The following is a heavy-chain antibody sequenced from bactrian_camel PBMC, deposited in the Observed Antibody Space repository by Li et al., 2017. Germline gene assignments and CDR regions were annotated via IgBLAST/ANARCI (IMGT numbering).Heavy chain of an antibody. V-gene: IGHV3S26*01. J-gene: IGHJ6*01. CDR3: ASKARVVPRTRPYFGY. Sequence: HVQLVESGGGSVEAGGSLRLSCAAPGYRYDTYCMGWFRQAPGKAREGIAVIDSDGDTAYAESMKDRFTISRDNAKNTLYLQLNSLKTEDTAMYYCASKARVVPRTRPYFGYWGQGTQVTVS. D-gene: IGHD7*01. CDR1: GYRYDTYC. CDR2: IDSDGDT.